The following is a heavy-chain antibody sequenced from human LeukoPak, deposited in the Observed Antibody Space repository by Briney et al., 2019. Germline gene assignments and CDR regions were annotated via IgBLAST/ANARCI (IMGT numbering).Heavy chain of an antibody. CDR1: GFTFSSYG. Sequence: GGSLRLSCAASGFTFSSYGMHWVRQAPGKGLKWVSIIWYDGSNKYYADSVKGRFTISRDNSKNMVYLQMNSLRAEDTAVYYCARGRGAAAGIDYWGQGTLVTVPS. CDR2: IWYDGSNK. D-gene: IGHD6-13*01. V-gene: IGHV3-33*01. CDR3: ARGRGAAAGIDY. J-gene: IGHJ4*02.